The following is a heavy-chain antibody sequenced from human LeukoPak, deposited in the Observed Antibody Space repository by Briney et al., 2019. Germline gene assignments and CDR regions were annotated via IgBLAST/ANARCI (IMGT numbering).Heavy chain of an antibody. Sequence: SETLSLTCTVSGGSINSGSFYWNWIRQSAGKGLEWIGHVYTTVTTNCNPSLRSRVTISLDTSKNQFSLNLNSVTAADTAVYYCARCTSTSCYNFDYWGQGTLLTVSS. D-gene: IGHD2-2*02. CDR2: VYTTVTT. V-gene: IGHV4-61*09. CDR1: GGSINSGSFY. CDR3: ARCTSTSCYNFDY. J-gene: IGHJ4*02.